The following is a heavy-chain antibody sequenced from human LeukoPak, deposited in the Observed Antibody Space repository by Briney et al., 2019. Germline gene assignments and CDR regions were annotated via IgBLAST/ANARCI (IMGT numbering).Heavy chain of an antibody. Sequence: GGSLRLSCAASGFTFSDYYMYWIRQAPGKGLEWVSYISSSSGYTNYADFVKGRFTISRDNAKISLNLQMNSLRAEDTAIYHCARRYYDFLSGYYNWYFDLWGRGTLVTVSS. D-gene: IGHD3-3*01. V-gene: IGHV3-11*03. J-gene: IGHJ2*01. CDR2: ISSSSGYT. CDR1: GFTFSDYY. CDR3: ARRYYDFLSGYYNWYFDL.